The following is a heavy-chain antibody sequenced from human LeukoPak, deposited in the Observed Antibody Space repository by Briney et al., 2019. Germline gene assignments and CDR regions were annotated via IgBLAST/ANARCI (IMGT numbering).Heavy chain of an antibody. D-gene: IGHD2-21*02. CDR3: AKDKDTPATAQPQRGYFES. CDR1: GFTVSSSY. J-gene: IGHJ4*02. CDR2: IYSGDST. Sequence: PGGSLRLYCAASGFTVSSSYMTWVRQAPGKGLEWVSVIYSGDSTYYADSVKGRFTISRDNSKNTVDLQMNSLRVEDTAVYFCAKDKDTPATAQPQRGYFESWGQGTLVTVSS. V-gene: IGHV3-53*01.